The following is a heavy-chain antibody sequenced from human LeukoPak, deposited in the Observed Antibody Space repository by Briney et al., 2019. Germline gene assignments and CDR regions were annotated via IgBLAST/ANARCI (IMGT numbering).Heavy chain of an antibody. J-gene: IGHJ5*02. Sequence: GGSLRLSCEVSGFTFSSYSMNWVRQAPGKGLEWVSSISSSSSHIYYADSVKGRFTISRDNAKNSLYLQMSTLRAEDTAVYYCARGATYTSSRYRDWFDPWGQGTLVTVSS. CDR3: ARGATYTSSRYRDWFDP. D-gene: IGHD6-13*01. V-gene: IGHV3-21*01. CDR1: GFTFSSYS. CDR2: ISSSSSHI.